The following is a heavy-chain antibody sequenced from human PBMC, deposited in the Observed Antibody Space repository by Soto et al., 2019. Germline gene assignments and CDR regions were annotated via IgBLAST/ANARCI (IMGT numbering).Heavy chain of an antibody. D-gene: IGHD2-8*01. CDR3: ARLGYCINGVCSAFEAFDI. V-gene: IGHV3-21*01. J-gene: IGHJ3*02. CDR2: ISSSSNYI. CDR1: GFIFSTYR. Sequence: EVQLVESGGGLVKPGGSLRLSCAASGFIFSTYRMNWVRQAPGKGLEWVSSISSSSNYIYYADSVKGRFTISRDNAKNSLYLQMTSLRVEDTAVYYCARLGYCINGVCSAFEAFDIWGQGTMVTVSS.